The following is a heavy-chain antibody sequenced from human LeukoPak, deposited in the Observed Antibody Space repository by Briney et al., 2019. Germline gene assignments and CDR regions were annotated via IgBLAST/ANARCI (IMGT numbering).Heavy chain of an antibody. D-gene: IGHD6-13*01. CDR2: ISSSGSTI. CDR3: ARAIAAAGAYMDV. Sequence: PGGSLRLSCAASGFTFSSYAMSWVRQAPGKGLEWVSYISSSGSTIYYADSVKGRFTISRDNAKNSLYLQMNSLRAEDTAVYYCARAIAAAGAYMDVWGKGTTVTVSS. V-gene: IGHV3-48*04. CDR1: GFTFSSYA. J-gene: IGHJ6*03.